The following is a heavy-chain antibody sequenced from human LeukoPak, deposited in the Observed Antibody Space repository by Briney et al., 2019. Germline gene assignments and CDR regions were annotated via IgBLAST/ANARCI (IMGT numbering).Heavy chain of an antibody. CDR1: GYTFTTYD. CDR2: INPNSGNT. D-gene: IGHD1-14*01. J-gene: IGHJ3*01. CDR3: ARNRETDAFDV. Sequence: ASVKVSCKPPGYTFTTYDINWVRQATGQGLEWIGWINPNSGNTDRAQKFQGRVTMTTNTSIGTVYMELSSLRSEDTAVYFCARNRETDAFDVWGQGTMVTVSS. V-gene: IGHV1-8*01.